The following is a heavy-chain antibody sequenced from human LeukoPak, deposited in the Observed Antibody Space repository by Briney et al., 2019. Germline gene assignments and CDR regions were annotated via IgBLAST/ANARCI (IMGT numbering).Heavy chain of an antibody. V-gene: IGHV3-21*01. CDR1: EFSFSSYS. Sequence: PGGSLRLSCAASEFSFSSYSMNWVRQAPGKGLEWVSSISSSSSWIFYADSVKGRFTISRDNAKNSLYLQMNSLRAEDTAVYYCARVKEASAFDIWGQGTMVTVSS. J-gene: IGHJ3*02. CDR3: ARVKEASAFDI. D-gene: IGHD5-12*01. CDR2: ISSSSSWI.